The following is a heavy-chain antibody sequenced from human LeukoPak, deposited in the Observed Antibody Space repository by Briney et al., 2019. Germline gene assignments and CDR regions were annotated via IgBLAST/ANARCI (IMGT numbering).Heavy chain of an antibody. V-gene: IGHV1-2*02. J-gene: IGHJ4*02. CDR3: ARAYDSSGYWGYYFDY. Sequence: ASVKVSCKASGYTFTGYYMHWVRQAPGQGLEWMGWINPNSGGTNYAQKFRGRVTMTRDTSISTAYMELSRLRSDDTAVYYCARAYDSSGYWGYYFDYWGQGTLVTVSS. CDR1: GYTFTGYY. CDR2: INPNSGGT. D-gene: IGHD3-22*01.